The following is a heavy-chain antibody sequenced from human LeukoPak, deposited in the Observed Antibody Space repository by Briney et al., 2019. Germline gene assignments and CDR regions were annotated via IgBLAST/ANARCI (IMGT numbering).Heavy chain of an antibody. CDR2: IYYSGST. J-gene: IGHJ4*02. V-gene: IGHV4-61*01. CDR1: GYSISSGYY. CDR3: ARGGWNDVFDY. D-gene: IGHD1-1*01. Sequence: KPSETLSLTCTVSGYSISSGYYWSWIRQPPGKGLEWIGYIYYSGSTNYNPSLKSRVTISVDTSKNQFSLKLSSVTAADTAVYYCARGGWNDVFDYWGQGTLVTVSS.